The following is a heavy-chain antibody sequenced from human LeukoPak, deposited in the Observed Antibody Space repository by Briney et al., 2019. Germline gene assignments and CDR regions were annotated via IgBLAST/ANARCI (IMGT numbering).Heavy chain of an antibody. Sequence: GGSLRLACAASGFTFSSYELNWVRQAPGKGLEWVSYISSSGSTIYYADSVKGRFTISRDNAKNSLYLQMNSLRAEDTAVYYCAELGITMIGGVWGKGTTVTISS. CDR2: ISSSGSTI. CDR3: AELGITMIGGV. J-gene: IGHJ6*04. CDR1: GFTFSSYE. D-gene: IGHD3-10*02. V-gene: IGHV3-48*03.